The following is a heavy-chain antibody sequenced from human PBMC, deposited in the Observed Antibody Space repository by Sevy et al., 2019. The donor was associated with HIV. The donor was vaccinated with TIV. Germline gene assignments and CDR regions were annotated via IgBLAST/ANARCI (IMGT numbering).Heavy chain of an antibody. CDR2: LSFGCGKI. CDR3: AREGCTRPHDY. J-gene: IGHJ4*02. V-gene: IGHV3-23*01. CDR1: GFNFNIYS. D-gene: IGHD2-8*01. Sequence: GGSLRLSCAVSGFNFNIYSMSRVRQAPRKGLEWVSTLSFGCGKINYADSVKGRFIISRDDSKNTLYLQMNSLRAEDTAVYFCAREGCTRPHDYWGQGTLVTVSS.